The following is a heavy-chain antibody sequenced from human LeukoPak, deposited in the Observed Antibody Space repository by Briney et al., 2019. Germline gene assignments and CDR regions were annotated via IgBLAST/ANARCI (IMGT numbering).Heavy chain of an antibody. J-gene: IGHJ4*02. CDR3: ARGGPNPQKTGYSSGWYLRPFDY. CDR2: INPNSGGT. Sequence: ASVKVSCKASGYTFTGYYMHWVRQAPGQGLEWMGWINPNSGGTNYAQKFQGRVTMTRDTSISTAYVELSRLRSDDTAVYYCARGGPNPQKTGYSSGWYLRPFDYWGQGTLVTVSA. CDR1: GYTFTGYY. D-gene: IGHD6-19*01. V-gene: IGHV1-2*02.